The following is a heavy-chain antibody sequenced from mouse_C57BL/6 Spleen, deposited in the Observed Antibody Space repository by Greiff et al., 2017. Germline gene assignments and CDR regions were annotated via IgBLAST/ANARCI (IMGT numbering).Heavy chain of an antibody. J-gene: IGHJ3*01. CDR3: ANHYYDYDPWFAY. Sequence: QVQLQQSGPELVKPGASVKISCKASGYAFSSSWMNWVKQRPGKGLEWIGRIYPGDGDTNYNGKFKGKATLTADKSSSTAYMQLSSLTSEDSAVYFCANHYYDYDPWFAYWGQGTLVTVSA. D-gene: IGHD2-4*01. V-gene: IGHV1-82*01. CDR1: GYAFSSSW. CDR2: IYPGDGDT.